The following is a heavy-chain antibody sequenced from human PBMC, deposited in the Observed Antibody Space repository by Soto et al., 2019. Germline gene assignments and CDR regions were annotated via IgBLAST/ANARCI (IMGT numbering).Heavy chain of an antibody. CDR3: AKGPAIVLVPAAMNSYYGMDV. V-gene: IGHV3-30*18. CDR2: ISYDGSNK. J-gene: IGHJ6*02. Sequence: QVQLVESGGGVVQPGRSLRLSCAASGFTFSSYGMHWVRQAPGKGLEWVAVISYDGSNKYYADSVKGRFTISRDNSKNTLYLQMNRLIAEDTAVYYCAKGPAIVLVPAAMNSYYGMDVWGQGTTVTVSS. CDR1: GFTFSSYG. D-gene: IGHD2-2*01.